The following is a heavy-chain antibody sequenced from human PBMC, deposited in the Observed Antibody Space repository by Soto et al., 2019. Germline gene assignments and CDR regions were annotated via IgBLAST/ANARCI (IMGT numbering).Heavy chain of an antibody. CDR3: ARNDQYCSSTSCYSLFDY. Sequence: SVKVSCKASGGTFSSYTISWVRQAPGQGLEWMGRIIPILGIANYAQKFQGRVTITADKSTSTAYMELSSLRSEDTAVYYFARNDQYCSSTSCYSLFDYWGQGTLVTVSS. V-gene: IGHV1-69*02. J-gene: IGHJ4*02. CDR2: IIPILGIA. D-gene: IGHD2-2*01. CDR1: GGTFSSYT.